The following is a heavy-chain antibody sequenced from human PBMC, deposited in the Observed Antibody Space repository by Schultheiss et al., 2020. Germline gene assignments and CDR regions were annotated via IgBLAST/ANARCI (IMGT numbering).Heavy chain of an antibody. CDR3: ARDISTYYDFWSGYYKEGYFDY. CDR2: IAGRGGIT. D-gene: IGHD3-3*01. Sequence: GGSLRLSCAVSGFTLTNYSMHWVRQAPGKGLEWISSIAGRGGITYYADSVKGRFTISRDNAKNSLYLQMNSLRAEDTAVYYCARDISTYYDFWSGYYKEGYFDYWGQGTLVTGSA. CDR1: GFTLTNYS. J-gene: IGHJ4*02. V-gene: IGHV3-21*01.